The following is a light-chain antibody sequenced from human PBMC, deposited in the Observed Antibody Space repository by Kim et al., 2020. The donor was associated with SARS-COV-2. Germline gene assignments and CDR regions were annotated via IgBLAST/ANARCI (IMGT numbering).Light chain of an antibody. V-gene: IGLV1-47*01. J-gene: IGLJ3*02. CDR1: SYNIESNY. CDR2: RNN. Sequence: GQMVTISCSGSSYNIESNYVYWYQQLPGTAPKLLIYRNNQRPSGVPDRFSGSKSGTSASLAISGLRSEDEADYYCAAWDDSLSGWVFGGGTQLTVL. CDR3: AAWDDSLSGWV.